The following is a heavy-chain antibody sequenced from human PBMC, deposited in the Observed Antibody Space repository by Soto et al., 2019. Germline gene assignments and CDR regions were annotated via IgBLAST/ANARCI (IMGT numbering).Heavy chain of an antibody. Sequence: QVQLQESGPGLVKPSQTLSLTCTVSGGSISSGGYYWSWIRQHPGKGLEWIGYIYYSGSTYYNPSLKSRVTISVDTSKNQFSLKLSSVTAADTAVYYCARDNSGQRVRGYFDYWGQGTLVTVSS. CDR1: GGSISSGGYY. D-gene: IGHD5-12*01. V-gene: IGHV4-31*03. J-gene: IGHJ4*02. CDR2: IYYSGST. CDR3: ARDNSGQRVRGYFDY.